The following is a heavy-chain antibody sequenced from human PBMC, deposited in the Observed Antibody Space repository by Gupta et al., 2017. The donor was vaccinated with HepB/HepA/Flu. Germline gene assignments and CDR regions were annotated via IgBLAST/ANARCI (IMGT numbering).Heavy chain of an antibody. CDR1: GGSISSYY. D-gene: IGHD4-23*01. Sequence: QVQLQESGPGLVKPSETLSLTCTVSGGSISSYYWSWIRQPPGKGLEWIGYIYYSGSTNYNPSLKSRVTISVDTSKNQFSLKLSSVTAADTAVYYCARATTVVTTFDYWGQGTLVTVSS. J-gene: IGHJ4*02. V-gene: IGHV4-59*01. CDR2: IYYSGST. CDR3: ARATTVVTTFDY.